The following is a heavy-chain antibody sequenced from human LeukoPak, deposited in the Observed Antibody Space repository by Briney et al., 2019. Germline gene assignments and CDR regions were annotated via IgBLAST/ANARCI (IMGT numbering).Heavy chain of an antibody. D-gene: IGHD1-26*01. Sequence: PGGSLRLSCAASGFTLSSYAMSWVRQAPGKGLEWVSAISDSGNTYHADSVKGRFTISRDNSKNTLYLQMNSLRAEDTAVYYCARNSGSYYQNPLDYWGQGTLVTVSS. J-gene: IGHJ4*02. CDR2: ISDSGNT. CDR3: ARNSGSYYQNPLDY. V-gene: IGHV3-23*01. CDR1: GFTLSSYA.